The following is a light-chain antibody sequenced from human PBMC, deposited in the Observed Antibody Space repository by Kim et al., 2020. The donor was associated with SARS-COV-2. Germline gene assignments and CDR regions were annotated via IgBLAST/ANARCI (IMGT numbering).Light chain of an antibody. CDR1: SSIGGCFDL. CDR3: YSYAGSSTYV. V-gene: IGLV2-23*01. Sequence: TSSGNGASSIGGCFDLGSWYQRHTAKAHKVMIYEERKRTSGVSSRFSGSKSGNTASLTISGLQAEDEAAYYCYSYAGSSTYVFGTGTKVTVL. CDR2: EER. J-gene: IGLJ1*01.